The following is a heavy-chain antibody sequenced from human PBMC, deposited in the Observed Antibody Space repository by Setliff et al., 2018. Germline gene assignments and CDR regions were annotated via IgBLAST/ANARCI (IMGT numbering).Heavy chain of an antibody. V-gene: IGHV4-34*01. D-gene: IGHD3-22*01. Sequence: PSETLSLTCAVYGGSFSGHHWCWIRQPPWKGLEWIGEINHSGSANYNPSLKSRVTISLDTSKNQFSLKLSSVTAADTAVYYCARGDYYDSSAYSPDTFDIWGQGTRVTVS. CDR3: ARGDYYDSSAYSPDTFDI. J-gene: IGHJ3*02. CDR1: GGSFSGHH. CDR2: INHSGSA.